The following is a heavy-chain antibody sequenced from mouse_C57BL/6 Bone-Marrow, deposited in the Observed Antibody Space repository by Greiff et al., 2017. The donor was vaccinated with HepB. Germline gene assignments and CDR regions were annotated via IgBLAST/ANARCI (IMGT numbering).Heavy chain of an antibody. J-gene: IGHJ2*01. V-gene: IGHV1-66*01. Sequence: QVQLQQSGPELVKPGASVKISCKASGYSFTSYYIHWVKQRPGQGLEWIGWIYPGSGNTKYNEKFKGKATLTADTSSSTAYMQLSSLTSEDSAVYYCARPGPVYYFDYWGQGTTLTVSS. CDR3: ARPGPVYYFDY. CDR1: GYSFTSYY. CDR2: IYPGSGNT.